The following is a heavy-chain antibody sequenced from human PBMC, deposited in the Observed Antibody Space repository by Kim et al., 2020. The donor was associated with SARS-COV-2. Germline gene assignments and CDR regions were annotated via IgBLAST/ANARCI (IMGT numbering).Heavy chain of an antibody. Sequence: RYSPSFQGQVTISADKSLSTAYLQWSSLKASDTAMYYCARLRGYGGSLDYWGQGTLVTVSS. D-gene: IGHD4-17*01. J-gene: IGHJ4*02. V-gene: IGHV5-51*01. CDR3: ARLRGYGGSLDY.